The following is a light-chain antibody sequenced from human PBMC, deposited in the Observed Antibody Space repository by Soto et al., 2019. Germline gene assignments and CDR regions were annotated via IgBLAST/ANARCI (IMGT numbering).Light chain of an antibody. V-gene: IGKV1-39*01. Sequence: DIQMTQSPSTLSGSVGDRVTITCRASQSISSYLNWYQHKPGKAPKLLIYTTSNLQSGVPSRFSGSGSGTDFTLTISSLQPEDFATYYCQQSYSTPPITFGQGTRLEIK. CDR1: QSISSY. CDR2: TTS. J-gene: IGKJ5*01. CDR3: QQSYSTPPIT.